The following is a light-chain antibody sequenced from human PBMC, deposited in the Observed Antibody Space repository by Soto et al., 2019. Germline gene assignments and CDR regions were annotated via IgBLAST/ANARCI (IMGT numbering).Light chain of an antibody. V-gene: IGKV4-1*01. CDR3: LQYYSTLT. Sequence: DIVMTQSPDSLAVSLGERATINCKSSQSLLFSSNNRNYLSWYQQKPRQPPKLLISWASTRNSGVPDRFSGSGSGTDFTLTISSLQAGDVAVYYCLQYYSTLTFGGGTKVEI. J-gene: IGKJ4*01. CDR1: QSLLFSSNNRNY. CDR2: WAS.